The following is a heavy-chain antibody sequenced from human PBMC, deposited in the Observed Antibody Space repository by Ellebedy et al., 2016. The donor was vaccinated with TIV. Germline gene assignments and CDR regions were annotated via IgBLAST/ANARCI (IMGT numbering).Heavy chain of an antibody. CDR1: GFTLSSST. V-gene: IGHV3-23*01. CDR2: IILSGGRT. D-gene: IGHD3-10*01. Sequence: PGGSLRLSCAASGFTLSSSTMGRLCQAPGKGLAWVSDIILSGGRTYYADSVTGRFTISRDNSKNTLYLQMSSLRAEDTAVYYCAKASSSGSAYDIWGQGTMITVSS. CDR3: AKASSSGSAYDI. J-gene: IGHJ3*02.